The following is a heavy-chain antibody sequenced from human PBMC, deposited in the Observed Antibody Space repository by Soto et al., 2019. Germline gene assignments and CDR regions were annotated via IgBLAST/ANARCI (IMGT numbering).Heavy chain of an antibody. J-gene: IGHJ4*02. V-gene: IGHV3-33*01. Sequence: QVQLVESGGGVVQPGRSLRLSCAASGFTFSSYGMHWVRQAPGKGLEWVAVIWYDGSNKYYADSVKGRFTISRDNSKNTLYLQMNSLRAEDTAVYYCARDRNYGSWNDNNGFDYWGQGTLVTVSS. CDR2: IWYDGSNK. D-gene: IGHD3-10*01. CDR1: GFTFSSYG. CDR3: ARDRNYGSWNDNNGFDY.